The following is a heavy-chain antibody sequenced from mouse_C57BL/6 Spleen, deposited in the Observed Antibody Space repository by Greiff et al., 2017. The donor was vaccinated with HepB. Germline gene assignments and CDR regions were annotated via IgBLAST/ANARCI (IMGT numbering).Heavy chain of an antibody. Sequence: VQLQQSGAELVKPGASVKLSCKASGYTFTSYWMHWVKQRPGRGLEWIGRIDPNSGGTKYNEKFKSKATLTVDKPSSTAYMQLSSLTSEDSAVYYCARDERGRSDYSNHGAMDYWGQGTSVTVSS. D-gene: IGHD2-5*01. CDR1: GYTFTSYW. J-gene: IGHJ4*01. CDR2: IDPNSGGT. CDR3: ARDERGRSDYSNHGAMDY. V-gene: IGHV1-72*01.